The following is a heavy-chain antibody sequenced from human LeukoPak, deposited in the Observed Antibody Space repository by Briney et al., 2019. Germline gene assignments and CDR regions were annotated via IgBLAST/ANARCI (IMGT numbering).Heavy chain of an antibody. CDR1: GFTFDDYG. J-gene: IGHJ5*02. V-gene: IGHV3-20*04. D-gene: IGHD2-15*01. CDR3: ARAGIYCSGGSCYSWFDP. CDR2: INWNGGSI. Sequence: GGSPRLSCAASGFTFDDYGMSWVRQAPGKGLEWVSGINWNGGSIGYADSVKGRFTISRDNAKNSLYLQMNSLRAEDTALYYCARAGIYCSGGSCYSWFDPWGQGTLVTVSS.